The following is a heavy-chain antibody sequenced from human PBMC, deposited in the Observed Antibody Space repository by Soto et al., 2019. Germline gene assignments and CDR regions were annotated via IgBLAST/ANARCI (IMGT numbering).Heavy chain of an antibody. CDR2: ISSRSSLI. Sequence: GGSLRLFCAASGFSFSSHSFNWVRQAPGQGLEWVAYISSRSSLILYADSVRGRFVISRDNALNSLYLQMNSPRDEDTAIYYCARERGEYDSGWYIDRWGQGPPVPVSS. CDR1: GFSFSSHS. V-gene: IGHV3-21*06. J-gene: IGHJ5*02. D-gene: IGHD6-19*01. CDR3: ARERGEYDSGWYIDR.